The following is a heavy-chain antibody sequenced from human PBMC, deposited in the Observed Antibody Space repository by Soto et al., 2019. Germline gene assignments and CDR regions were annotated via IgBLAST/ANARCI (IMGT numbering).Heavy chain of an antibody. Sequence: ASVKVSCKASGYTFTSYCISWVRQAPGQGLEWMGWISAYNGSTNYAQKLQGRVTMTRDTSISTAYMELSRLRSDDTAVYYFARLGYDILTGYYNDYYYYMDVWGKGTTVTVSS. D-gene: IGHD3-9*01. CDR1: GYTFTSYC. CDR2: ISAYNGST. CDR3: ARLGYDILTGYYNDYYYYMDV. J-gene: IGHJ6*03. V-gene: IGHV1-18*01.